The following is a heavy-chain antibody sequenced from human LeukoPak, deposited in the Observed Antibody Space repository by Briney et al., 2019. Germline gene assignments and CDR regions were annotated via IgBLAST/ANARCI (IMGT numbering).Heavy chain of an antibody. CDR3: ARDRIEYCSSTSCYVGPSDY. CDR1: GFTFSSYA. CDR2: ISGSGTNT. Sequence: GGSLRLSCAASGFTFSSYAMNWVRQAPGKGLEWVSIISGSGTNTYYADSVKGRFTISRDNSKNTLYLQMNSLRAEDTAVYYCARDRIEYCSSTSCYVGPSDYWGQGTLVTVSS. J-gene: IGHJ4*02. V-gene: IGHV3-23*01. D-gene: IGHD2-2*01.